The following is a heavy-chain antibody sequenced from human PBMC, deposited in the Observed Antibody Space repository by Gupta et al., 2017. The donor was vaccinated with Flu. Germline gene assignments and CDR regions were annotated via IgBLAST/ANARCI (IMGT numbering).Heavy chain of an antibody. D-gene: IGHD3-22*01. CDR1: A. V-gene: IGHV3-23*01. CDR3: AKFPGSVVVTTFDH. Sequence: AMSWVRQAPGKGLEWVSSISGGRGSTHYAGSVKGRFTVSRDNSKNTLYLQMNSLRAEDTAVYYCAKFPGSVVVTTFDHWGQGTLVTVSS. CDR2: ISGGRGST. J-gene: IGHJ4*02.